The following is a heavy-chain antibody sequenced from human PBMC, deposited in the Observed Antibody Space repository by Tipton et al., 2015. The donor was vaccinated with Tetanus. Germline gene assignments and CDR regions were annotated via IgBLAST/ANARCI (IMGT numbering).Heavy chain of an antibody. V-gene: IGHV1-46*01. CDR1: GYTFTSYY. CDR3: ARGRISGSFLEHCVY. Sequence: QLVQSGAEVKKPGASVKVSCKASGYTFTSYYMHWVRQAPGQGLEWMGIINPSGGSTSYAQKFQGRDTMTRDTSTSTVYMELSSLRSEDTAVYYCARGRISGSFLEHCVYWGQVTLVTVSS. J-gene: IGHJ4*02. D-gene: IGHD1-26*01. CDR2: INPSGGST.